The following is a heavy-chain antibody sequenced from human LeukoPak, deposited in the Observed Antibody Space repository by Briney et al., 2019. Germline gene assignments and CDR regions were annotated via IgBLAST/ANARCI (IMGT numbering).Heavy chain of an antibody. J-gene: IGHJ4*02. Sequence: ASVKVSCKASGYTFTSYYMHWVRQAPGQGLEWMGIINPSGGSTSYAQKFQGRVTMTRDMSTSTVYMELSSLRSEDTAVYYCAISGGDDYGDYSIDYWGQGTLVTVSS. D-gene: IGHD4-17*01. CDR2: INPSGGST. V-gene: IGHV1-46*01. CDR1: GYTFTSYY. CDR3: AISGGDDYGDYSIDY.